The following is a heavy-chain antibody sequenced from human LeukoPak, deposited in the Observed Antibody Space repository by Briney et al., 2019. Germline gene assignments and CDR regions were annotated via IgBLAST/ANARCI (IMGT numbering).Heavy chain of an antibody. Sequence: GGFLRLSCAASGFTFSNSWMSWVRQAPGKGLEWVATIKPDGSAQYYVDSVKGRFTISRDNAKNSLFLQINSLRAEDTAVYYCARDYYDSLNRRPYFQHWGQGTLVTVSS. CDR2: IKPDGSAQ. J-gene: IGHJ1*01. D-gene: IGHD3-22*01. V-gene: IGHV3-7*01. CDR1: GFTFSNSW. CDR3: ARDYYDSLNRRPYFQH.